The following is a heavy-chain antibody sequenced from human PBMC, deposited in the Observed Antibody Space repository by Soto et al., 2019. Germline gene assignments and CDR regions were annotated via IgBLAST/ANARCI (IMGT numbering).Heavy chain of an antibody. CDR2: INSDGSDT. V-gene: IGHV3-74*01. Sequence: EVQLVESGGGLVQPGGSLRLSCVASGFTFSSPWMHWVRQSPGKGLVWVSRINSDGSDTTYADSVKGRFTISRDNAKNTLYLQMHSLRAEDNAVYYCARGLEEWARPTVIWGQGTLVTVSS. J-gene: IGHJ3*02. CDR3: ARGLEEWARPTVI. D-gene: IGHD3-3*01. CDR1: GFTFSSPW.